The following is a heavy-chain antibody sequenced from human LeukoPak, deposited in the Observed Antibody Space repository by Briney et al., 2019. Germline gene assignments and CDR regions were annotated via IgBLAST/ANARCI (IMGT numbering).Heavy chain of an antibody. CDR3: AELGITMIGGV. CDR1: GFSFITYN. J-gene: IGHJ6*04. D-gene: IGHD3-10*02. V-gene: IGHV3-21*01. Sequence: GGSLRLSCAASGFSFITYNMNWVRQAPGKGLEWVSSISSTSSYIYYADSVKGRFTISRDNAKNSLYLQMNSLRAGDTAVYYCAELGITMIGGVWGKGTTVTISS. CDR2: ISSTSSYI.